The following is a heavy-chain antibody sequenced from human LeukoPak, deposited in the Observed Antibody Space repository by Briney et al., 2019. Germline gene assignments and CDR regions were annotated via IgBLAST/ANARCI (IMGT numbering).Heavy chain of an antibody. CDR2: ISYDGSNK. CDR1: GFTFSSYG. J-gene: IGHJ1*01. CDR3: ASQGDCSSTSCYPYFQH. D-gene: IGHD2-2*01. Sequence: GGSLRLSCAASGFTFSSYGMHWVRQAPGKGLEWVAVISYDGSNKYYADSVKGRFTISRDNSKNTLYLQMNSLRAEDTAVYYCASQGDCSSTSCYPYFQHWGQGTLDTVSS. V-gene: IGHV3-30*03.